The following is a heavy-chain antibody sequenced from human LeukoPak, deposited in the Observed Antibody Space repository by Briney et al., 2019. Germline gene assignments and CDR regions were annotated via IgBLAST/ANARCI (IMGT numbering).Heavy chain of an antibody. CDR2: IRYDGSNK. CDR3: AKQLRYFDWLPAAGDY. Sequence: GGSLRLSCAASGFTFSSYGMHWVRQAPGKGLEWVAFIRYDGSNKYYADSVKGRFTISRDNSKNTLYLQMNSLRAEDTAVYYCAKQLRYFDWLPAAGDYWGQGTLVTVSS. CDR1: GFTFSSYG. V-gene: IGHV3-30*02. D-gene: IGHD3-9*01. J-gene: IGHJ4*02.